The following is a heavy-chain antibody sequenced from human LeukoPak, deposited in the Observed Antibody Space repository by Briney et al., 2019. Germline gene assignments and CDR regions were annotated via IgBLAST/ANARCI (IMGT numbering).Heavy chain of an antibody. V-gene: IGHV4-39*01. CDR2: IYYSGST. CDR1: GGSISSSSYY. CDR3: ARRDYGDYSRSYWYFDL. Sequence: SETLSLTCTVSGGSISSSSYYWGWIRQPPGKGLEWIGSIYYSGSTYYNPSLKSRVTISVDTSKNQFSLKLSSVTAADTAVYYCARRDYGDYSRSYWYFDLWGRGTLVTVSS. D-gene: IGHD4-17*01. J-gene: IGHJ2*01.